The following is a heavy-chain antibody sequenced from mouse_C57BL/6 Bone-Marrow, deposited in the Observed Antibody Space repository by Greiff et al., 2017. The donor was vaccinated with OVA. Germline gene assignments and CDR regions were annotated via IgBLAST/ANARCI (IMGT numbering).Heavy chain of an antibody. Sequence: VQLQQSGPGLVKPSQSLSLTCSVTGYSITSGYYWNWIRQFPGNKLEWMGYISYDGSNNYNPSLKNRISITRDTSQNQFFLKLNSVTTEDTATYYCAKAPFITTASPLDYWGQGTTLTVSS. CDR1: GYSITSGYY. V-gene: IGHV3-6*01. CDR3: AKAPFITTASPLDY. D-gene: IGHD1-1*01. J-gene: IGHJ2*01. CDR2: ISYDGSN.